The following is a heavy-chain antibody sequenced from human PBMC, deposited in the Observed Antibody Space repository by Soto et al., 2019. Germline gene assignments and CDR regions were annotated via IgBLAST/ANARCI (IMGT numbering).Heavy chain of an antibody. J-gene: IGHJ4*02. CDR2: ISGSGGST. CDR1: GFTFSSYA. Sequence: GGSLRLSCAASGFTFSSYAMSWVRQAPGKGLEWVSAISGSGGSTYYADSVKGRFAISRDNSKNTLYLQMNSLRAEDTAVYYCAKDGYYGSGSYPRFDYWGQGTLVTVSS. V-gene: IGHV3-23*01. CDR3: AKDGYYGSGSYPRFDY. D-gene: IGHD3-10*01.